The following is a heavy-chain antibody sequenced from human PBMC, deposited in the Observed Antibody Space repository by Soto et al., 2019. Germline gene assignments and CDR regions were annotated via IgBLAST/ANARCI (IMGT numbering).Heavy chain of an antibody. D-gene: IGHD3-10*01. J-gene: IGHJ4*02. CDR3: ARGEIWFGVDH. CDR1: GDSITSHY. V-gene: IGHV4-59*11. CDR2: IYYNGRT. Sequence: SETLSLTCTVSGDSITSHYWTWIRQPPGKGLEWIGYIYYNGRTHYNPALKSRLTISLDTSKKEFSLNLGSVTAADTAVYYCARGEIWFGVDHWGRGTLVTVSS.